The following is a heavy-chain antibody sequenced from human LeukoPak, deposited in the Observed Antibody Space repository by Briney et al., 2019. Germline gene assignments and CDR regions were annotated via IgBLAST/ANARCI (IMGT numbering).Heavy chain of an antibody. Sequence: ASVKVSCKASGYHFTGYLIHWVRQAPGQGLEWMGRISTDTGDTDNAQKFQGRLTKTRDTSINTAHMELSRLTSDDTAVYYCAGLGSTVEGRIDPWGQGTPVAVSS. J-gene: IGHJ5*02. CDR3: AGLGSTVEGRIDP. V-gene: IGHV1-2*02. D-gene: IGHD5/OR15-5a*01. CDR2: ISTDTGDT. CDR1: GYHFTGYL.